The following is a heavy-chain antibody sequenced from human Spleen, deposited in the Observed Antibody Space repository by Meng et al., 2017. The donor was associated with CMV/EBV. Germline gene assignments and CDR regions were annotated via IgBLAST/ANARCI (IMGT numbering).Heavy chain of an antibody. CDR1: GFTFSSYA. V-gene: IGHV3-30*04. CDR2: ISRDGNDK. J-gene: IGHJ4*02. D-gene: IGHD3-22*01. Sequence: GESLKISCAASGFTFSSYAMHWVRQAPGKGLEWVAVISRDGNDKHCADSVKGRFTISRDNSKNTLYLQMNSLRAEDTAVYYCAKGRYYYDSSGYWDLAPGLLWGQGTLVTVSS. CDR3: AKGRYYYDSSGYWDLAPGLL.